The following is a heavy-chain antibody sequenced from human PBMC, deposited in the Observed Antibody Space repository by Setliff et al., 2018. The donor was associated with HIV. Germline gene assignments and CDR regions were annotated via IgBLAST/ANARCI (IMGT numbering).Heavy chain of an antibody. V-gene: IGHV4-34*01. J-gene: IGHJ4*02. CDR3: ARGRKKTLAVSGTRYFDF. CDR1: GGSLSGFY. Sequence: SETLSLTCAVYGGSLSGFYWTFIRQSPGKGLEWIGEVTHSGSTTYDPSLESRITISVDTSKNQLSLKLTSVTAADMGVYYCARGRKKTLAVSGTRYFDFWGQGTLVTVSS. D-gene: IGHD6-19*01. CDR2: VTHSGST.